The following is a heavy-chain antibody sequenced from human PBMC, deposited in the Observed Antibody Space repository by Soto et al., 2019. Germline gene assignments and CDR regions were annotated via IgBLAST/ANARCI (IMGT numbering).Heavy chain of an antibody. D-gene: IGHD6-19*01. Sequence: EVQLVESGGGLVQPWGSLRLSCAASGFTFSGYSMFWVRQAPGKGREYVSAINTNGVNTFYAKSVKGRFTISRDNSKNTMYLQMGSLRAEDMAVYYCARGRVEDSSGWATYFDYWGQGTLVTVSS. V-gene: IGHV3-64*01. CDR2: INTNGVNT. CDR3: ARGRVEDSSGWATYFDY. J-gene: IGHJ4*02. CDR1: GFTFSGYS.